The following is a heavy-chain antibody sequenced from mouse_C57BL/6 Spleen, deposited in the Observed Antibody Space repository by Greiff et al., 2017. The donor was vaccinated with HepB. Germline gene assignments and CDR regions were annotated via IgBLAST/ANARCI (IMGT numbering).Heavy chain of an antibody. CDR1: GYSFTGYF. J-gene: IGHJ3*01. CDR2: INPYNGDT. CDR3: ARSGSNPWFAY. D-gene: IGHD2-5*01. V-gene: IGHV1-20*01. Sequence: SGPELVKPGDSVKISCKASGYSFTGYFMNWVMQSHGKSLEWIGRINPYNGDTFYNQKFKGKATLTVDKSSSTAHMELRSLTSEDSAVYDCARSGSNPWFAYWGQGTLVTVSA.